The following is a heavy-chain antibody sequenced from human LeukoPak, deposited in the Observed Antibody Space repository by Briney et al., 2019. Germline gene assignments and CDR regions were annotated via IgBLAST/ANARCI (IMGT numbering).Heavy chain of an antibody. CDR3: AKVPNGDQSWYYYMDV. CDR2: IYSGGST. CDR1: GFTVSSNY. V-gene: IGHV3-53*01. J-gene: IGHJ6*03. Sequence: GGSLRLSCAASGFTVSSNYMSWVRQAPGKGLEWVSVIYSGGSTYYADSVKGRFTISRDNSKNTLYLQMNSLRAEDTAVYYCAKVPNGDQSWYYYMDVWGKGTTVTVSS. D-gene: IGHD3-10*01.